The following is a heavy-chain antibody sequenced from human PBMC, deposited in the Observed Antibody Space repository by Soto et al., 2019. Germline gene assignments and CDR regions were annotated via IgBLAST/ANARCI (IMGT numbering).Heavy chain of an antibody. CDR2: IDPSDSYT. Sequence: LGESLKISCKGSGYSFTSYWISWVRQMPGKGLEWMGRIDPSDSYTNYSPSFQGHVTISADKSISTAYLQWSSLKASDTAMYYCACGLYFSGVAHGNYYYDMDVWGKGTTVTVSS. J-gene: IGHJ6*03. V-gene: IGHV5-10-1*01. CDR3: ACGLYFSGVAHGNYYYDMDV. D-gene: IGHD3-3*01. CDR1: GYSFTSYW.